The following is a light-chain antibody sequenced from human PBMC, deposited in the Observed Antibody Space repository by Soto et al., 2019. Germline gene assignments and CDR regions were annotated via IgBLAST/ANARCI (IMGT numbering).Light chain of an antibody. J-gene: IGKJ5*01. Sequence: EVVMTQSPVTLSVSLGQRATLSCRASQTVSSHIAWYQQKPGQAPRLLISGVFVRATGIPGRFSGSGSGTEFTLTISSLQSEDFATYYCQQSYSTPISFRQGTRLESK. CDR2: GVF. CDR1: QTVSSH. CDR3: QQSYSTPIS. V-gene: IGKV3D-15*01.